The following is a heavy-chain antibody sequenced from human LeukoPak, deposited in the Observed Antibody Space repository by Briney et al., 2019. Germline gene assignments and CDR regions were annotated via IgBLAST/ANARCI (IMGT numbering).Heavy chain of an antibody. D-gene: IGHD6-19*01. CDR2: IYYSGST. V-gene: IGHV4-59*01. CDR1: GGSISSYY. CDR3: ARQGPDSSGWAPFDY. J-gene: IGHJ4*02. Sequence: PSETLSLTCTVSGGSISSYYWSWIRQPPGKGLEWIGYIYYSGSTNYNPSLKSRVTISVDTSKNQFSLKLSSVTAADTAVYYCARQGPDSSGWAPFDYWGQGTLVTVSS.